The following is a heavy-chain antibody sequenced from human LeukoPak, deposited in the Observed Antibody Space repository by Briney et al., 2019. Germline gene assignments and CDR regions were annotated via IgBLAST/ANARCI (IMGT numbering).Heavy chain of an antibody. V-gene: IGHV4-59*01. J-gene: IGHJ4*02. CDR2: IYYSGST. CDR1: GGSFSGYY. CDR3: ARGHGYSSSWYD. D-gene: IGHD6-13*01. Sequence: SETLSLTCAVYGGSFSGYYWSWIRQPPGKGLEWIGYIYYSGSTNYNPSLKSRVTISVDTSKNQFSLKLSSVTAADTAVYYCARGHGYSSSWYDWGQGTLVTVSS.